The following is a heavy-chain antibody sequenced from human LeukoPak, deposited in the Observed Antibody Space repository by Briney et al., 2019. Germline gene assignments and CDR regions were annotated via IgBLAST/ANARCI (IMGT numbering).Heavy chain of an antibody. CDR2: ISAYNGNT. CDR3: ARDSLSVDYSKIVAWFDP. J-gene: IGHJ5*02. Sequence: ASVKVSCKASGYTFTSYGISWVRQAPGQGLEWMGWISAYNGNTNYAQKLQGRVTMTTDTSTSTAYMELRSLGSDDTAVYYCARDSLSVDYSKIVAWFDPWGQGTLVTVSS. V-gene: IGHV1-18*01. D-gene: IGHD4-11*01. CDR1: GYTFTSYG.